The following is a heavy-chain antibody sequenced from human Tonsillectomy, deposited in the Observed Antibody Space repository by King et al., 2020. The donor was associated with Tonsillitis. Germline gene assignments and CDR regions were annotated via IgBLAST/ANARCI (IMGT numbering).Heavy chain of an antibody. CDR2: INSDGSST. D-gene: IGHD3-10*01. J-gene: IGHJ6*03. CDR3: ARGNYYYGSGCYYNHYYMDV. CDR1: GFTFSSYW. Sequence: VQLVESGGGLVQPGGSLRLSCAASGFTFSSYWMHWVRQAPGKGLVWVSRINSDGSSTSYADSVKGRFTISRDNAKNTLYLQMNSLRAEDTAVYYCARGNYYYGSGCYYNHYYMDVWGNGTTVTVSS. V-gene: IGHV3-74*01.